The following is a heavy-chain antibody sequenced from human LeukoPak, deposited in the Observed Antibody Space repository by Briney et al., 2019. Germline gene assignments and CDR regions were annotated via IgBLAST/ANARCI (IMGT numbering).Heavy chain of an antibody. D-gene: IGHD5-18*01. CDR2: VRYDGSHK. Sequence: GGSLRLSCEVSGFSFNSYGMHWVRQAPGEGLEWLSFVRYDGSHKYYADSVKGRFTISRDNSKNTLYLQMNSLRTEDTAVYYCARKEELWSPGDYWGQGTLVTVSS. CDR1: GFSFNSYG. V-gene: IGHV3-30*02. J-gene: IGHJ4*02. CDR3: ARKEELWSPGDY.